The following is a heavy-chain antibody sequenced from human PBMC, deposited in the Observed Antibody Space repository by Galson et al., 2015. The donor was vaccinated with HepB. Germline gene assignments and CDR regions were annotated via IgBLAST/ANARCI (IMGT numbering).Heavy chain of an antibody. CDR2: ISGSGGST. CDR1: GFTFSSYA. Sequence: SLRLSCAASGFTFSSYAMSWVRQAPGKGLEWVSAISGSGGSTYYADSVKGRFTISRDNSKNTLYLQMNSLRAEDTAVYYCAKDPRYYDSSGYYYVSYYFDYWGQGTLVTVSS. D-gene: IGHD3-22*01. CDR3: AKDPRYYDSSGYYYVSYYFDY. J-gene: IGHJ4*02. V-gene: IGHV3-23*01.